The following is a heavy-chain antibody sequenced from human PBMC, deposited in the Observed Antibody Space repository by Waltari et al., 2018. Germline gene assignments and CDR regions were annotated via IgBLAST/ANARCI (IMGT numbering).Heavy chain of an antibody. CDR2: ISDSGGDL. D-gene: IGHD1-1*01. CDR1: GFTCSHYA. V-gene: IGHV3-23*01. J-gene: IGHJ4*02. CDR3: AKDQSATTPRRWDY. Sequence: EVQLLESGGGLVQPGGPLRLSWEASGFTCSHYARSWVRQVPGQGPGWVSSISDSGGDLYYADSVKGRFTISRDNSKDTVDLQMNSLRVEDTAVYYCAKDQSATTPRRWDYWGQGTVVSVSS.